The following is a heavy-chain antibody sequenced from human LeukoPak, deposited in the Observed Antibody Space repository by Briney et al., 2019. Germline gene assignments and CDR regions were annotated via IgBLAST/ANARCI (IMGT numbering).Heavy chain of an antibody. V-gene: IGHV1-18*01. D-gene: IGHD3-10*01. CDR3: ARMGGSGSYYNVRWFDP. Sequence: ASVKVSCKASGYTFTSYGISWVRQAPGQGLEWMGWISAYNGNTNYAQKFQGRVTMTRNTSISTAYMELSSLRSEDTAVYYCARMGGSGSYYNVRWFDPWGQGTLVTVSS. J-gene: IGHJ5*02. CDR1: GYTFTSYG. CDR2: ISAYNGNT.